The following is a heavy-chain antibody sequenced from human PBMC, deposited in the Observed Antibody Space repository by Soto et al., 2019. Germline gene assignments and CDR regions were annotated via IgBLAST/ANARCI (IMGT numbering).Heavy chain of an antibody. D-gene: IGHD3-10*01. V-gene: IGHV4-59*01. CDR3: ASASYCSGNYYAPYYFYAMDV. CDR2: IYYSRNT. Sequence: PSETLSLTCDVSGASISSYYWSWIRQPPGKGLEWIGYIYYSRNTNYNPSLKRGVTTTVNASKKQFSLNLTTRTAADAAVYFCASASYCSGNYYAPYYFYAMDVWGHGTTVTVSS. CDR1: GASISSYY. J-gene: IGHJ6*02.